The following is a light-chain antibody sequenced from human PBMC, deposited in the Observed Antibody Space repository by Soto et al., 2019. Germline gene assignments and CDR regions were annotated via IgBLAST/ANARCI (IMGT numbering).Light chain of an antibody. CDR2: ASF. CDR3: QQSYSSPET. V-gene: IGKV1-39*01. Sequence: DIQMTQSPSSLSASVGNRVTISCRASQSISNYLNWYQQKPGKAPKLLIYASFTLQSGVPSRFSGTGSGTDFTRTISSLQPEDFGTYYCQQSYSSPETFGQGTKVEI. J-gene: IGKJ1*01. CDR1: QSISNY.